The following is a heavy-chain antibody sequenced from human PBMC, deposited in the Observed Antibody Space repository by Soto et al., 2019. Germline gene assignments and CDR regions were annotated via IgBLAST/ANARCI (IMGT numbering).Heavy chain of an antibody. Sequence: SETLSLTCNVSGGPIKTGDYYWNWIRQPPGKGLEWTGYVFYSGATNYSPSLKSRAAISMDTSKNQFSLSLTSVTAADTAVYYCARAGFSYGHLLFWGQGIRVTVSS. CDR1: GGPIKTGDYY. J-gene: IGHJ4*02. D-gene: IGHD3-10*01. CDR3: ARAGFSYGHLLF. CDR2: VFYSGAT. V-gene: IGHV4-30-4*01.